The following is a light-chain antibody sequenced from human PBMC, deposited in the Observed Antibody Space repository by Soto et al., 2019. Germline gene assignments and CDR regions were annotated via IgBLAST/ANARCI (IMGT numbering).Light chain of an antibody. CDR1: QSVSSY. CDR2: DAS. J-gene: IGKJ5*01. Sequence: EIVLTQSPATLSLSPGERATLSRRASQSVSSYLAWYQQKPGQAPRLLIYDASNRATGIPARFSGSGSGTDFTLTISSLEPEDFAVYYCQQRNSWPPTFTFGQGTRLEIK. V-gene: IGKV3-11*01. CDR3: QQRNSWPPTFT.